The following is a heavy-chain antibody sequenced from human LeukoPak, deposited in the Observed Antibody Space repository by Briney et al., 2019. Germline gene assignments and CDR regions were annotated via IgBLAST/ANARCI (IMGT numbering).Heavy chain of an antibody. CDR2: SSPYSGGT. CDR3: ASALNSRNSSC. CDR1: GYSFTGYY. V-gene: IGHV1-2*02. D-gene: IGHD6-13*01. Sequence: ASVEVSCKASGYSFTGYYMHWVRQAPGQGLEWMGWSSPYSGGTHYAQNFQGRVTMTTDTTISTAYMELSSLRSDDTAIYYCASALNSRNSSCWGQGTLVTVSS. J-gene: IGHJ4*02.